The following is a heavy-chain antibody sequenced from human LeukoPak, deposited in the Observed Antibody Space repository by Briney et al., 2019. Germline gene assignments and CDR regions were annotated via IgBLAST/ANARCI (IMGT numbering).Heavy chain of an antibody. CDR3: ARHGGHYYGSGSYFAPHSRGYYYYYYMDV. J-gene: IGHJ6*03. CDR2: IYTSGST. V-gene: IGHV4-4*07. Sequence: SETLSLTCTVSGGSISSYYWSWIRQPAGKGLEWIGRIYTSGSTNYNPSLKSRVTISVDTSKNQFSLKLSSVTAADTAVYYCARHGGHYYGSGSYFAPHSRGYYYYYYMDVWGKGTTVTISS. CDR1: GGSISSYY. D-gene: IGHD3-10*01.